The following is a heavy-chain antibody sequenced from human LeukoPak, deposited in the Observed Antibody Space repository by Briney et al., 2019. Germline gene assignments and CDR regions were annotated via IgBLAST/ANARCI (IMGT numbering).Heavy chain of an antibody. D-gene: IGHD6-25*01. CDR2: IIPILGIA. J-gene: IGHJ4*02. Sequence: GASVKVSCKASGGTFSSYTISWVRLAPGQGLEWMGRIIPILGIANYAQKFQGRVTITADKSTSTAYMELSSLRSEDTAVYYCARQRLQYALYDYWGQGTLVTVSS. CDR1: GGTFSSYT. V-gene: IGHV1-69*02. CDR3: ARQRLQYALYDY.